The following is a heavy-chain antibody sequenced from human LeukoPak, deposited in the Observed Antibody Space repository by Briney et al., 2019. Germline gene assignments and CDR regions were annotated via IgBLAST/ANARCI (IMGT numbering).Heavy chain of an antibody. J-gene: IGHJ4*02. Sequence: PGGSLRLSCAASGFTFSSYAMHWVRQAPGKGLEWVAVISYDGSNKYYADSVKGRFTISRDNSKNTLYLQMNSLRAEDTAVYYCARDPHVDIVATSYFDYWGQGTLVTVPS. CDR2: ISYDGSNK. D-gene: IGHD5-12*01. V-gene: IGHV3-30-3*01. CDR3: ARDPHVDIVATSYFDY. CDR1: GFTFSSYA.